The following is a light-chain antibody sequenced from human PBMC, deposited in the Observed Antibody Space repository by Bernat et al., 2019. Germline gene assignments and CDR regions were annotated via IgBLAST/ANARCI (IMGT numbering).Light chain of an antibody. CDR2: DVS. J-gene: IGLJ3*02. Sequence: QSALTQPRTVSRSSGQSVTISCTGTSSDVGGYKHVSWYQHHPGKAPQLIIYDVSKRPSGVPYRFPRSKSVNPASLTISGLQADDEADFYCCSYAGAYTCVFGGGTRLAVL. CDR1: SSDVGGYKH. CDR3: CSYAGAYTCV. V-gene: IGLV2-11*01.